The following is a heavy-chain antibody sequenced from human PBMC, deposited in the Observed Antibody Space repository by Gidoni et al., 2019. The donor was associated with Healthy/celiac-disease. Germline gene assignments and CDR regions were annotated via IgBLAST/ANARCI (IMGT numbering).Heavy chain of an antibody. CDR1: GFTFSSYG. J-gene: IGHJ6*04. CDR3: AKDGPYDYIWGSYRSADYYYYGMDV. D-gene: IGHD3-16*02. V-gene: IGHV3-30*18. Sequence: QVHLVESGGGVVQPGRSLRLSCAASGFTFSSYGLHWVRQAPGKGLEWVAVISYDGSNKYYADSVRGRFTISRDNSKNTLYLQMNSLRAEDTAVYYCAKDGPYDYIWGSYRSADYYYYGMDVWGKGTTVTVSS. CDR2: ISYDGSNK.